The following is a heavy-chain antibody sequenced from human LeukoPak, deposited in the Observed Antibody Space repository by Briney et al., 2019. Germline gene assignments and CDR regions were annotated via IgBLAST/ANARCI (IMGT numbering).Heavy chain of an antibody. J-gene: IGHJ6*04. CDR1: GGSISGRY. V-gene: IGHV4-59*11. CDR3: ARGHYGMDV. CDR2: VYYSGST. Sequence: PSDTLSLTCTVSGGSISGRYWTWIRQPPGKGLEWIGYVYYSGSTNCNPSLQSRVTISVDTSKNQFSLKLSSVTAADTAVYYCARGHYGMDVWGKGTTVTVSS.